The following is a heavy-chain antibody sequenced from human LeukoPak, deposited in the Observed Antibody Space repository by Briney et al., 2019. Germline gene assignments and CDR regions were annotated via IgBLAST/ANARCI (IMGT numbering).Heavy chain of an antibody. CDR2: ISGSGGST. D-gene: IGHD2-21*01. V-gene: IGHV3-23*01. CDR1: GFTFSSYG. Sequence: GGSLRLSCAASGFTFSSYGMHWVRQAPGKGLEWVSAISGSGGSTYYADSVKGRFTISRDNSKNTLYLQMNSLRAEDTAVYYCAKALLEYRCLDYWGQGTLVTVSS. J-gene: IGHJ4*02. CDR3: AKALLEYRCLDY.